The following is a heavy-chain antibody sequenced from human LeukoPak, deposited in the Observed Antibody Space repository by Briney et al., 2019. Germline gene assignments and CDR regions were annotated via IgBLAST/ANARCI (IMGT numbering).Heavy chain of an antibody. V-gene: IGHV3-74*01. Sequence: PGGSLRLSCAASGFTFSSYWMHWVRQAPGKGLVWVSRINSDGSSTSYADSVKGRFTISRDNAKNTLYLQMNSLRAEDAAVYYCARDPHYYGSASLGYWFDPWGQGTLVTVSS. CDR1: GFTFSSYW. CDR3: ARDPHYYGSASLGYWFDP. J-gene: IGHJ5*02. CDR2: INSDGSST. D-gene: IGHD3-10*01.